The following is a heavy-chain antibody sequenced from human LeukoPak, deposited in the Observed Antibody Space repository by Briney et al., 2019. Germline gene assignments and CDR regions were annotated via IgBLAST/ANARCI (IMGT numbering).Heavy chain of an antibody. J-gene: IGHJ4*02. CDR1: GYTFTGYY. CDR2: INPNSGGT. CDR3: AREALLRFSYYFDY. D-gene: IGHD3-3*01. V-gene: IGHV1-2*02. Sequence: ASVTVSCKASGYTFTGYYMHWVRQAPGQGLEWMGWINPNSGGTNYAQKFQGRVTMTRDTSISTAYMELSRLRSDDTAVYYCAREALLRFSYYFDYWGQGTLVTVSS.